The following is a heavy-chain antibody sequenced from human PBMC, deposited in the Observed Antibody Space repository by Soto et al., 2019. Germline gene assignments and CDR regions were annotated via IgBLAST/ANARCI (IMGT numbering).Heavy chain of an antibody. D-gene: IGHD1-1*01. CDR2: IFYSGTT. V-gene: IGHV4-30-4*01. CDR1: GDSISSSDYY. Sequence: SETLSLTCTVSGDSISSSDYYWSWIRQTPWKGLDWIWHIFYSGTTYYNPSLKSRLTISVDTSKNHFSLRLTSVTAADTAVYYCARDLWVEPELYYYGMDVWGQGTTVTVSS. CDR3: ARDLWVEPELYYYGMDV. J-gene: IGHJ6*02.